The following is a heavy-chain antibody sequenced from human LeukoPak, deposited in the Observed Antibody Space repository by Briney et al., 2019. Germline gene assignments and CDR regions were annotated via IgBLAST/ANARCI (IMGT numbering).Heavy chain of an antibody. J-gene: IGHJ4*02. CDR2: VDSDESNT. CDR1: GFTFSNYW. V-gene: IGHV3-74*01. CDR3: ARVSGDFWSGYSFAS. Sequence: GGSLRLSCAASGFTFSNYWMHWVRQAPGKGLVWVSRVDSDESNTDYADAVKGRFTISRDNAKNTLYLEMNSLRAEDMAVYYCARVSGDFWSGYSFASWAQGTLVVVSS. D-gene: IGHD3-3*01.